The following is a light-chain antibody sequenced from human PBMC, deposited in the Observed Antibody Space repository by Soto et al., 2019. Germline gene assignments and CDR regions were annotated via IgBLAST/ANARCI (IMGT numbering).Light chain of an antibody. CDR1: QTVNTY. CDR3: QQGYSNPWA. V-gene: IGKV1-39*01. CDR2: AAS. J-gene: IGKJ1*01. Sequence: ISITQSPTSVAAWKSVGVAISSRASQTVNTYLHWYQQKPGKAPKLLIYAASNLQSGVPSRFSGSGSGTNFTLSFCTLQPEDFATYCCQQGYSNPWAFGQGTKVDTK.